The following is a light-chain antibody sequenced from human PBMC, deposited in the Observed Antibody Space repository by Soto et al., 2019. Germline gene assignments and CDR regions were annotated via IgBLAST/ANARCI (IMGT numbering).Light chain of an antibody. J-gene: IGKJ2*01. CDR1: QSISSN. Sequence: EIVMTQSPATLSVSPGERATLSCRASQSISSNLAWYQQKPGQAPRLLIYGASTRATGIPARFSGSGSGTEFTLTISSLQSEDFAVDYCQQYNFCYTFGQGTKLEIK. CDR2: GAS. CDR3: QQYNFCYT. V-gene: IGKV3-15*01.